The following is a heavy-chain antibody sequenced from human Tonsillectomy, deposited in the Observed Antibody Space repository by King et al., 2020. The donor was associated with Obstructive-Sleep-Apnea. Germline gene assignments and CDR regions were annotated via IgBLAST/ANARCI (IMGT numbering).Heavy chain of an antibody. CDR3: ANIVVVTAIPPWFDP. CDR1: GGSFSGYY. V-gene: IGHV4-34*01. Sequence: VQLQQWGAGLLKPSETLSLTCAVYGGSFSGYYWSWIRQPPGKGLEWIGEINHSGSTNYNPSLKSRVPISVDTSKNKFSLKLSSVTAADTAVYYCANIVVVTAIPPWFDPWGQGTLVTVSS. J-gene: IGHJ5*02. D-gene: IGHD2-21*02. CDR2: INHSGST.